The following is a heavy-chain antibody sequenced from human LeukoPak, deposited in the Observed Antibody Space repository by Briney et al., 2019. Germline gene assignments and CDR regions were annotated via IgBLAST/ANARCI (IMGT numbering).Heavy chain of an antibody. CDR3: ARRGKLGKGPSGFDP. Sequence: SETLSLTCAVSGGSISSYYWSWIRQPAGKGLEWIGRIYTSGSTNYNPSLKSRVTMSVDTSKNQFSLKLSSVTAADTAVYYCARRGKLGKGPSGFDPWGQGTLVTVSS. CDR2: IYTSGST. V-gene: IGHV4-4*07. J-gene: IGHJ5*02. CDR1: GGSISSYY. D-gene: IGHD7-27*01.